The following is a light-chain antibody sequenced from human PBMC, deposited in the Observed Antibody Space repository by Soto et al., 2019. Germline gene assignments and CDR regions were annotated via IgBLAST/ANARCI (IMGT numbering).Light chain of an antibody. CDR2: GAT. Sequence: DIQLTQFPSFLSASVGDRVTITCRASQTVTRYLHWFQQKPGKAPKLVIFGATNLQTGVSSRFTGSGSGTDFTLTISGLQPEDFATYYCHQTYDTLWTFGPGTKV. V-gene: IGKV1-39*01. J-gene: IGKJ1*01. CDR3: HQTYDTLWT. CDR1: QTVTRY.